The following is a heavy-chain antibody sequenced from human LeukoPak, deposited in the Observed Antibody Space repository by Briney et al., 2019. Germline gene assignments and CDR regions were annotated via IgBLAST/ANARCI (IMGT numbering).Heavy chain of an antibody. J-gene: IGHJ4*02. CDR2: IYYSGST. D-gene: IGHD1-26*01. CDR3: ARDVGATVGDDY. Sequence: SETLSLTCTVSGGSISSSSYYWGWIRQPPGKGLEWIGSIYYSGSTYYNPSLKSRVTISVDRSKNQFSLKLSSVTAADTAVYYCARDVGATVGDDYWGQGTLVTVSS. V-gene: IGHV4-39*07. CDR1: GGSISSSSYY.